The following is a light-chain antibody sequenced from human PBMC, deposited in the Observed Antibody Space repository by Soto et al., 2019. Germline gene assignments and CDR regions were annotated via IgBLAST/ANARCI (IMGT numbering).Light chain of an antibody. CDR3: QQYNSYSRWT. J-gene: IGKJ1*01. CDR1: QSIQTW. CDR2: DAS. Sequence: DIQMTQSPSTLSASVGDRVTISCRASQSIQTWLAWFQQKPGKAPNLLIFDASDLASGVSSRFSGSGSGAEFTLTISSLQADDFATYYCQQYNSYSRWTFGQGTKVEIK. V-gene: IGKV1-5*01.